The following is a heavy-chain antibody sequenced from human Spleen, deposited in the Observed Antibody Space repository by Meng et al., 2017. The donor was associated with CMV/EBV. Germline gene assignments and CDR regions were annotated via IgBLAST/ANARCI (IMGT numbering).Heavy chain of an antibody. V-gene: IGHV1-18*01. J-gene: IGHJ5*02. CDR1: GYTFRNFG. CDR2: ISGYNDTT. Sequence: ASVKVSCKTSGYTFRNFGIIWVRQAPGQGLEWMGWISGYNDTTNFIQKFQGRVTMTTDTSMTTAYMELRSLRFDDTAVYYCARSPRKVLGWYGPWGQGSLVTVSS. CDR3: ARSPRKVLGWYGP. D-gene: IGHD3-16*01.